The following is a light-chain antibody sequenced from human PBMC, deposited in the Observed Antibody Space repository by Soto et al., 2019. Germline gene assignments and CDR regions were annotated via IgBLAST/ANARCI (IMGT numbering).Light chain of an antibody. J-gene: IGKJ1*01. CDR2: GVS. CDR1: QSVSSN. CDR3: QVYGSSSKT. Sequence: EIVMTQSPATLSVSPGERATLSCRASQSVSSNLAWYQQKPGQAPRLLMYGVSTGATGIPDRFSGSGSGTDFTLTISRLEPEDFAVYFCQVYGSSSKTFGQGSKVDIK. V-gene: IGKV3-20*01.